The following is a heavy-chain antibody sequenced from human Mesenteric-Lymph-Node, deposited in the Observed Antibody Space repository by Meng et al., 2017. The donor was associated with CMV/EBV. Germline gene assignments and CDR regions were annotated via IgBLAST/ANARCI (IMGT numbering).Heavy chain of an antibody. Sequence: YTFTSYYMHWVRQAPGQGLEWMGIINPSGGSTSYGKKFQGGVTMTRDTSTSTVYMELSSLRSEDTAVYYCARDREDMVRGVINWFDPWGQGTLVTVSS. J-gene: IGHJ5*02. CDR3: ARDREDMVRGVINWFDP. D-gene: IGHD3-10*01. CDR2: INPSGGST. CDR1: YTFTSYY. V-gene: IGHV1-46*01.